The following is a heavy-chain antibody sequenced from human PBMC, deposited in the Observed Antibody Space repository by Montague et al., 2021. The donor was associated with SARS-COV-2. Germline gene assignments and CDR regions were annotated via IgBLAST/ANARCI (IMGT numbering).Heavy chain of an antibody. CDR3: ARGLLRYFFD. D-gene: IGHD3-9*01. J-gene: IGHJ6*02. V-gene: IGHV4-34*01. Sequence: SETLSLTCTVFGGSFSEYYWTWIRQSPGKGLEWIGEFNYTGSTNYNPSLKSRVTISVGTSKKHFSLKLTSMTAADTAIYYCARGLLRYFFDWGQGTTVTVSS. CDR1: GGSFSEYY. CDR2: FNYTGST.